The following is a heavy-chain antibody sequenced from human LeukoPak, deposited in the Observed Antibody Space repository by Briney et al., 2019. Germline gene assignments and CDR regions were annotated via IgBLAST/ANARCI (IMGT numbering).Heavy chain of an antibody. Sequence: PGGSLRLSCAASGFTFSSYGMHWVRQAPGKGLEWVAVIWYGGSNKYYADSVKGRFTISRDNSKNTLYLQMNSLRAEDTAVYYCAKGMEYYDSSAFGTFDYWGQGTLVTVSS. V-gene: IGHV3-30*02. CDR3: AKGMEYYDSSAFGTFDY. CDR2: IWYGGSNK. J-gene: IGHJ4*02. D-gene: IGHD3-22*01. CDR1: GFTFSSYG.